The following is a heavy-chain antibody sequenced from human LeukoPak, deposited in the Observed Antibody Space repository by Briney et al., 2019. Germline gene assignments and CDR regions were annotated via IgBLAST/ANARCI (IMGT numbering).Heavy chain of an antibody. CDR3: AREGVNSSSTSCYVIHAFDI. CDR1: GGSIRSYY. Sequence: SETLSLTCTGLGGSIRSYYSSWIRQPPGKGLEWIGYIYYSGSTNYNPSLKSRVTISVDTSKDQFSLKLSSVTAADTAVYYCAREGVNSSSTSCYVIHAFDIWGQGTMVTVSS. J-gene: IGHJ3*02. CDR2: IYYSGST. D-gene: IGHD2-2*01. V-gene: IGHV4-59*01.